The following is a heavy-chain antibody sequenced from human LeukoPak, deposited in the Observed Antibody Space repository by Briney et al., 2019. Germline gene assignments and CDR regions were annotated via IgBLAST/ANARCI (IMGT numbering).Heavy chain of an antibody. V-gene: IGHV1-2*02. Sequence: ASVKVSCKASGYTFTGYYMHWARQAPGQGLEWMGWINPNSGGTNYAQKFQGRVTMTRDTSISTAYMELSRLRSDDTAVYYCARDPYSSSWNSYYYYYYMDVWGKGTTVTVSS. CDR1: GYTFTGYY. CDR2: INPNSGGT. CDR3: ARDPYSSSWNSYYYYYYMDV. D-gene: IGHD6-13*01. J-gene: IGHJ6*03.